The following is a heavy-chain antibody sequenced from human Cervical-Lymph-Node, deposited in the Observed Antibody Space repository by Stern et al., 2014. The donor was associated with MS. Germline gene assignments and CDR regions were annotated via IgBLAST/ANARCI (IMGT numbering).Heavy chain of an antibody. CDR3: ARHVQGFDY. CDR1: GYSFTSYY. J-gene: IGHJ4*02. Sequence: EDQLVESRAEVKKPGESLKISCKLSGYSFTSYYIAWVRQMPGKGLEWLGCIYPYDSDTTYCPSVQGQVTISAYKSITTAYLQWSSLRAADTAMYYCARHVQGFDYWGQGTLVTVSS. CDR2: IYPYDSDT. V-gene: IGHV5-51*01.